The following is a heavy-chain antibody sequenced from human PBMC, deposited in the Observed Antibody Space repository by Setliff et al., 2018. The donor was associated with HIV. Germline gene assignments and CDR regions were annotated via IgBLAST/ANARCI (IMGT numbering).Heavy chain of an antibody. V-gene: IGHV4-34*01. CDR1: GGSFSGYY. J-gene: IGHJ4*02. Sequence: SETLSLTCAVYGGSFSGYYWSWIRQPPGKGLEWIGEINHSGSTNYNPSLKSRVTISVDTSKNQFSLKLSSVTAADTAVYYCARPYGSGTKKYRWWDFDYWGQGTLVTVSS. D-gene: IGHD3-10*01. CDR2: INHSGST. CDR3: ARPYGSGTKKYRWWDFDY.